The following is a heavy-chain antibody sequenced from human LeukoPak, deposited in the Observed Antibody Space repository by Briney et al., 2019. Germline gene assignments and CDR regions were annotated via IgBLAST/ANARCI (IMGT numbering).Heavy chain of an antibody. CDR3: ARGRWELLDGFDP. D-gene: IGHD1-26*01. CDR1: GGSISSYY. J-gene: IGHJ5*02. V-gene: IGHV4-59*01. Sequence: PSETLSLTCTVSGGSISSYYWSWIRQPPGKGLEWIGYIYYSGSTNYNPSLKSRLTISVDTSKNQFSLKLSSVTAADTAVYYCARGRWELLDGFDPWGQGTLVTVSS. CDR2: IYYSGST.